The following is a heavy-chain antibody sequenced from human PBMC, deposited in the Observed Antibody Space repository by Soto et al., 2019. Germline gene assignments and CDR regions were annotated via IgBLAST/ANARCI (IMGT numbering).Heavy chain of an antibody. CDR1: GGSISSSSYY. CDR3: ARPYYGSGSYSL. V-gene: IGHV4-39*01. J-gene: IGHJ4*02. D-gene: IGHD3-10*01. CDR2: IYYSGST. Sequence: SETLSLTCTVSGGSISSSSYYWVWIRQPPGKGLEWIGSIYYSGSTYYNPSLKSRVTISVDTSKNQFSLKLSSVTAADTAVYYCARPYYGSGSYSLWGQGTLVTVSS.